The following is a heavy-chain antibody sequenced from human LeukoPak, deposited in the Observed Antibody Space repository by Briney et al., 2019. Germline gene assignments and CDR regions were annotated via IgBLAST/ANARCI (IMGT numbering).Heavy chain of an antibody. CDR2: INPHSGGT. CDR1: GYTFTDYY. J-gene: IGHJ4*02. V-gene: IGHV1-2*02. D-gene: IGHD3-10*01. Sequence: ASVKVSCKASGYTFTDYYMHWVRQAPGQGLEWMGWINPHSGGTDHAQKFQGRVTMTRDTSISTAYMELSRLRSDDTAVYYCARVFFRGVIDYWGQGTLVTVSS. CDR3: ARVFFRGVIDY.